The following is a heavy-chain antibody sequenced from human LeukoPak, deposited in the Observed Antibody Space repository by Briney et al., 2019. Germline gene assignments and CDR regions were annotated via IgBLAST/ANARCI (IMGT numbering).Heavy chain of an antibody. D-gene: IGHD3-22*01. CDR2: ISGSGGST. Sequence: GGSLRLSCAASGFTFISYAMHWVRQAPGKGLEWVSAISGSGGSTYYADSVKGRFTISRDNSKNTLYLQMNSLRAEDTAVYYCARDRERYYYDSSGYYSSFSAVDYWGQGTLVTVSS. CDR1: GFTFISYA. CDR3: ARDRERYYYDSSGYYSSFSAVDY. J-gene: IGHJ4*02. V-gene: IGHV3-23*01.